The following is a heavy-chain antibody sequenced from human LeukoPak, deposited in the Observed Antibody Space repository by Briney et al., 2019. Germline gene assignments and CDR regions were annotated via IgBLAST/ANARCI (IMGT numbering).Heavy chain of an antibody. V-gene: IGHV3-23*01. J-gene: IGHJ4*02. D-gene: IGHD2-15*01. Sequence: GGSLRLSYATSGFTFSSYAMTWVRQVPGKGLEWISTISDTGYSTYYADSVKGRFTISRDNSKNTLSLQMNHLRAEDTAIYYCAKEPCHGDTCWVDYWGQGTLVTVSS. CDR3: AKEPCHGDTCWVDY. CDR1: GFTFSSYA. CDR2: ISDTGYST.